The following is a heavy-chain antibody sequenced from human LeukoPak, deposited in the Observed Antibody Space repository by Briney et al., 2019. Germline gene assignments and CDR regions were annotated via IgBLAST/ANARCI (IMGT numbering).Heavy chain of an antibody. CDR1: GFTFSSYG. V-gene: IGHV3-30*18. J-gene: IGHJ4*02. CDR2: ISYDGSNK. D-gene: IGHD3-22*01. CDR3: AKEDDSSGYSFDN. Sequence: GGSLRLSCAASGFTFSSYGMHWVRQAPGKGLEWVAVISYDGSNKYYADSVKGRFTISRDNSKNTLYLQMNSLRAEDTAVYYCAKEDDSSGYSFDNWGQGTLVTVSS.